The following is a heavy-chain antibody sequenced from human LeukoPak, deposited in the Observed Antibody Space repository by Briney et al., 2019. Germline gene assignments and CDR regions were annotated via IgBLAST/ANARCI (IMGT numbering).Heavy chain of an antibody. CDR2: INPNSGGT. D-gene: IGHD6-19*01. J-gene: IGHJ4*02. CDR3: ATDQQLGIAVAGT. Sequence: ASVKVSCKASGYTFTGYYMHWVRQAPGQGLEWMGWINPNSGGTNYAQKLQGRVTMTTDTSTSTAYMELRSLRSDDTAVYYCATDQQLGIAVAGTWGQGTLVTVSS. V-gene: IGHV1-2*02. CDR1: GYTFTGYY.